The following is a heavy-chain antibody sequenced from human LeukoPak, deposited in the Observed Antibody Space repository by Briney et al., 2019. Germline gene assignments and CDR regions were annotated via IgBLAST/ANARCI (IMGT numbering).Heavy chain of an antibody. D-gene: IGHD1-26*01. CDR1: GFTFSSYA. V-gene: IGHV3-30*04. CDR2: ISYDGSNK. Sequence: HPGRSLRLSCAASGFTFSSYAMHWVRQAPGKGLEWVAVISYDGSNKYYADSVKGRFTISRDNSKNTLYLQMNSLRAEDTAVYYCAKEEVGATGAFDAFDIWGQGAMVTVSS. J-gene: IGHJ3*02. CDR3: AKEEVGATGAFDAFDI.